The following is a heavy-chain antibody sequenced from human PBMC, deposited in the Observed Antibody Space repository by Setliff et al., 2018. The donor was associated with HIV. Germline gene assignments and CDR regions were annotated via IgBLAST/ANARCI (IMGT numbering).Heavy chain of an antibody. CDR2: IYYSGTT. V-gene: IGHV4-59*08. D-gene: IGHD3-9*01. CDR1: GGSISGYY. Sequence: PSETLSLTCTVSGGSISGYYWSWIRQPPGKGLEWIGYIYYSGTTNYNPSLKSRVTMSVDTSKNQFSLRLSSVTAADTAVYYCVRGEPVDILTGYFDYWGQGTLVTVSS. CDR3: VRGEPVDILTGYFDY. J-gene: IGHJ4*02.